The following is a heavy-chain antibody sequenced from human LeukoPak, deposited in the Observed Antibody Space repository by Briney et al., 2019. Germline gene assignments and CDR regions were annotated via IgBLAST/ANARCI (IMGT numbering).Heavy chain of an antibody. V-gene: IGHV3-7*03. D-gene: IGHD3-10*01. CDR2: IKRDGSEK. J-gene: IGHJ6*04. CDR3: ARWGITMVRGVIDPSGDYGMDV. CDR1: GFTFSSYW. Sequence: GGSLRLSCAASGFTFSSYWMSWVRQAPGKGLEWVANIKRDGSEKYYVDSVKGRFTISRDNAKNSLYLQMNSLRAEDTAVYYCARWGITMVRGVIDPSGDYGMDVWGKGTTVTVSS.